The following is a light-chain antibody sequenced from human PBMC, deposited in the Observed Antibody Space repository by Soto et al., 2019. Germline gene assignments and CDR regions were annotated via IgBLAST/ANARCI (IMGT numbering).Light chain of an antibody. J-gene: IGKJ3*01. CDR1: QSVTNNF. CDR3: QQYDNPLFP. CDR2: GAS. Sequence: IVLTQSPGTLSLSPGERATLSCGASQSVTNNFLAWYQQKPGQAPRLLIYGASSRATGVPDRFSGSGSGTDFTLTISRLEPGDFAVYYCQQYDNPLFPFGPRTKVDIK. V-gene: IGKV3-20*01.